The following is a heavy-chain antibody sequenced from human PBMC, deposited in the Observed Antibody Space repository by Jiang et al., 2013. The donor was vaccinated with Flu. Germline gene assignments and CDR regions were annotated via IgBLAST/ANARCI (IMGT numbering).Heavy chain of an antibody. CDR2: IYPGDSDT. J-gene: IGHJ6*01. Sequence: VQLVESGAEVKKPGESLKISCKGSGYSFTSYWIGWVRQMPGKGLEWMGIIYPGDSDTRYSPSFQGQVTISADKSISTAYLQWSSLKASDTAMYYCARRYCSSTSCYRDYYGMDVWGPRDHGHRLL. CDR3: ARRYCSSTSCYRDYYGMDV. V-gene: IGHV5-51*01. CDR1: GYSFTSYW. D-gene: IGHD2-2*02.